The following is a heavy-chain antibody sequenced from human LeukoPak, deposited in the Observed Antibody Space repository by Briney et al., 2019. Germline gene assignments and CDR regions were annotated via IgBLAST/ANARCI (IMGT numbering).Heavy chain of an antibody. J-gene: IGHJ4*02. CDR2: MNPNTGDT. V-gene: IGHV1-8*01. D-gene: IGHD6-19*01. CDR3: ARLSVAGTWVDY. CDR1: GYSFSSYD. Sequence: GASVKVSCKASGYSFSSYDINWVRQAAGQGLEWMGRMNPNTGDTDYAQRFRDRATMTRDTSSSTAYLELSSLRSDDTAVYYCARLSVAGTWVDYWGQGTLVTVSS.